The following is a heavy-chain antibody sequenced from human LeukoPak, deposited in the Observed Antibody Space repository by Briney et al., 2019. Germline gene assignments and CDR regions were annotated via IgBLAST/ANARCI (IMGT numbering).Heavy chain of an antibody. CDR1: GFTFSSYG. J-gene: IGHJ4*02. CDR3: ARTRSGQGYYFDY. V-gene: IGHV3-21*01. Sequence: GGSLRLSCAASGFTFSSYGMHWVRQAPGKGLEWVSAISGSGGSTYYADSVKGRFSISRDNAKNSLHLQMNSLRDEDTAVYYCARTRSGQGYYFDYWGQGTLVTVSS. CDR2: ISGSGGST. D-gene: IGHD2-15*01.